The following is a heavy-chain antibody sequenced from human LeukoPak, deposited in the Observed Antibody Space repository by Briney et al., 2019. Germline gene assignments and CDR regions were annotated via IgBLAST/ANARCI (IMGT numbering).Heavy chain of an antibody. Sequence: SETLSLTCTVSGGSFSSGSYYWSWIRQPPGKGLEWIGYIYYSGSTNYNPPLKSRVTISVDTSKNQFSLKLSSVTAADTAVYYCARGDRRDGYNLVYWGQGTLVTVSS. CDR1: GGSFSSGSYY. J-gene: IGHJ4*02. V-gene: IGHV4-61*01. CDR3: ARGDRRDGYNLVY. D-gene: IGHD5-24*01. CDR2: IYYSGST.